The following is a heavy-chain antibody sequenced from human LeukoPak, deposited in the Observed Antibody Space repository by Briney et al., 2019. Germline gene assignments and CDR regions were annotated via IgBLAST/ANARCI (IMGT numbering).Heavy chain of an antibody. CDR2: LTPGGQST. Sequence: GGSLSLSCVPSGLSFRIFAMSWVPRAPGRGLQWVSGLTPGGQSTFYIDSVKGHFVIYRDSPIYTLSLSIHTLTAEDTAIFHWAKGSAPPASDYYYMDVWGQGTTGIVSS. J-gene: IGHJ6*03. CDR1: GLSFRIFA. V-gene: IGHV3-23*01. CDR3: AKGSAPPASDYYYMDV. D-gene: IGHD3-10*01.